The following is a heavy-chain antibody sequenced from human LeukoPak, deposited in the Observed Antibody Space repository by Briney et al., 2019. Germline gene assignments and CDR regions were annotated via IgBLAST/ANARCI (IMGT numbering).Heavy chain of an antibody. CDR2: INPNSGGT. Sequence: ASVKVSCKASGYTFTSYAMNWVRQAPGQGLEWMGWINPNSGGTNYAQKFQGRVTMTGDTSISTAYMELSRLRSDDTAVYYCARDRSASSSWYFPDYWGQGTLVTVSS. CDR1: GYTFTSYA. J-gene: IGHJ4*02. D-gene: IGHD6-13*01. V-gene: IGHV1-2*02. CDR3: ARDRSASSSWYFPDY.